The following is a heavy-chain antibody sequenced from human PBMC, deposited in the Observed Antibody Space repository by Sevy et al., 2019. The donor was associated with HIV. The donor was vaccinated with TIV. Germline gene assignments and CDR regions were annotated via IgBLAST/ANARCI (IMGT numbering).Heavy chain of an antibody. J-gene: IGHJ4*02. CDR1: GGTFRSYI. CDR2: ITPALGAT. CDR3: ARWSISLDY. D-gene: IGHD3-3*02. V-gene: IGHV1-69*13. Sequence: ASVKVSCKASGGTFRSYITSWVRQAPGQGLEWMGGITPALGATNYARNFKERVTITADESTNTVYMELRGLGSEDTAVYFCARWSISLDYWGQGTLVTVSS.